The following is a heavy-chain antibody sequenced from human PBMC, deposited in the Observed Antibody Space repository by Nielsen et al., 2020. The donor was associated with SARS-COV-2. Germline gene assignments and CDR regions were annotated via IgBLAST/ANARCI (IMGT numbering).Heavy chain of an antibody. Sequence: GGSLRLSCAASGFTFSTYAMHWIRQAPGKGLEWVSHISSSSSYTNYADSVKGRFTISRDNAKNSLYLQMNSLRAEDTAVYYCAREGGSTWDYYFDYWGQGTLVTVSS. CDR1: GFTFSTYA. CDR2: ISSSSSYT. V-gene: IGHV3-11*05. J-gene: IGHJ4*02. CDR3: AREGGSTWDYYFDY. D-gene: IGHD1-26*01.